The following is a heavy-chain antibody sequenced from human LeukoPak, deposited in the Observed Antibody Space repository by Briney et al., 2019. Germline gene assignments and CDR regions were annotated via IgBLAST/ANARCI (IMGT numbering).Heavy chain of an antibody. CDR3: ARKFPSASSGYLAADP. Sequence: ASVKVSCKTSGYTFTDFYIHWVRQAPGQGLEWMGRINPNNGGTNYAQRFQGRVTMSRDTSISTAYMELRRLRSDDTAVYYCARKFPSASSGYLAADPWGQGTLVTVVS. CDR1: GYTFTDFY. J-gene: IGHJ5*02. D-gene: IGHD3-22*01. CDR2: INPNNGGT. V-gene: IGHV1-2*06.